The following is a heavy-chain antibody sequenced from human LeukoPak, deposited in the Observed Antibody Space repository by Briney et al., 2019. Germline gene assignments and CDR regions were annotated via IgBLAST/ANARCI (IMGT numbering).Heavy chain of an antibody. Sequence: GGSLRLSCAASGFTFSSYSMNWVRQAPGKGLEWVSYISSSSSSTIYYADSVKGRFTISRDNSKNTLYLQMNSLRAEDTALYYCASSLKYTSSWLLFDYWGQGTLVTVSS. CDR1: GFTFSSYS. CDR2: ISSSSSSTI. V-gene: IGHV3-48*01. J-gene: IGHJ4*02. D-gene: IGHD6-13*01. CDR3: ASSLKYTSSWLLFDY.